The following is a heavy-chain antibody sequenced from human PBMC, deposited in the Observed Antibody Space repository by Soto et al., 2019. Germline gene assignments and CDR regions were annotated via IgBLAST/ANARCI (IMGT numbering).Heavy chain of an antibody. D-gene: IGHD3-10*01. CDR1: GYSFTSYW. CDR3: AWFAGNFYKTRDF. CDR2: IYPGDSDT. J-gene: IGHJ6*02. Sequence: GESLKICCEGSGYSFTSYWIAWVRQMPEKGMEWMGIIYPGDSDTRYSPSFQGQVSISADKSIRTVYLQWSSLKASDTAMYYCAWFAGNFYKTRDFWSQRTTVTVSS. V-gene: IGHV5-51*01.